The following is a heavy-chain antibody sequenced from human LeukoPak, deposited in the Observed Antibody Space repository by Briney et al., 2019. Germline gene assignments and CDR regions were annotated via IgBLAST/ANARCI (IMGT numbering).Heavy chain of an antibody. CDR3: ARGGSGLLWFGAPPYYFDY. Sequence: GGSLRLSCAASGFIVSNSYMNWVRQAPGKGLEWVSIIYSGGGTYYADSVKGRFTISRDNSKNTLYLQMNSLRAEDTAVYCCARGGSGLLWFGAPPYYFDYWGQGTLVTVSS. V-gene: IGHV3-53*01. D-gene: IGHD3-10*01. CDR1: GFIVSNSY. CDR2: IYSGGGT. J-gene: IGHJ4*02.